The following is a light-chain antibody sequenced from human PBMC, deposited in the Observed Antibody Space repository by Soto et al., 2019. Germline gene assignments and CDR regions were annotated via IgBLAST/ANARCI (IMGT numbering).Light chain of an antibody. Sequence: EILMTQSPATPSVGGWEIATLSCRASLSVSRNLAWYQQKPGQAPRLLIFDASTRATGIPARFSGSGSGTEFTLTITSLQSEDFAVYYCQQYNVWPRTFGQGTKVDIK. CDR1: LSVSRN. CDR2: DAS. CDR3: QQYNVWPRT. V-gene: IGKV3-15*01. J-gene: IGKJ1*01.